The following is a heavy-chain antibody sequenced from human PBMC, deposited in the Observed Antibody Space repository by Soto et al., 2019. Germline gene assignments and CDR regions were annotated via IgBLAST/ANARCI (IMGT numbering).Heavy chain of an antibody. J-gene: IGHJ4*02. Sequence: GGSLRLSCAASGFTFSSYAMSWVRQAPGKGLEWVSGISGSDNSITYAGSVKGRFTISRDNTKNTLYLQMNSLRAEDTAVYYCAKGVSGSCYSGSDYWGQGNLVTVSS. V-gene: IGHV3-23*01. CDR1: GFTFSSYA. CDR2: ISGSDNSI. CDR3: AKGVSGSCYSGSDY. D-gene: IGHD2-15*01.